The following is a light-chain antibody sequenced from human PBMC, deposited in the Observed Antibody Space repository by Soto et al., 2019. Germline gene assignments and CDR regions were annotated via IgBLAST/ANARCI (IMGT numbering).Light chain of an antibody. CDR3: QHYGNSLWT. CDR2: DAS. CDR1: QSVRSMY. V-gene: IGKV3-20*01. Sequence: DIVLTQSPGTLSLSPGERATLSCRASQSVRSMYLAWYQQKPGQAPRLLIYDASSRATDIPDRFSGSGSGTDFTLTISRLEPEDFAIYYCQHYGNSLWTFGQGTKVIFK. J-gene: IGKJ1*01.